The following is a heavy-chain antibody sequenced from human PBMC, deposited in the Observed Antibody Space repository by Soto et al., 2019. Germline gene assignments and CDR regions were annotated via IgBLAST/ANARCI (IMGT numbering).Heavy chain of an antibody. CDR2: ISGSGGST. V-gene: IGHV3-23*01. D-gene: IGHD6-13*01. Sequence: GGSLRLSCAASGFTFSSYAMSWVRQAPGKGLEWVSAISGSGGSTYYADSVKGRFTISRDNSKNTPYLQMNSLRAEDTAVYYCAKVHGYSSSWYRKSHHAHYYGMDVWGQGTTVTVSS. CDR1: GFTFSSYA. J-gene: IGHJ6*02. CDR3: AKVHGYSSSWYRKSHHAHYYGMDV.